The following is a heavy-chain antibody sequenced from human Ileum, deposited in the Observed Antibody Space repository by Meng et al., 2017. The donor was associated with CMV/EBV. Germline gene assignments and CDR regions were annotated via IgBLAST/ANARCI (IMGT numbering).Heavy chain of an antibody. J-gene: IGHJ5*02. Sequence: SFSGYYWSCIRQSPGKGLEYIGEINHSGSTDYNPSLKSRVTLSVDTSKKQVSLKMTSMTAADTAVYYCARGPVSYQYGSGFSGFGPWGQGTLVTVSS. CDR2: INHSGST. CDR1: SFSGYY. D-gene: IGHD3-10*01. V-gene: IGHV4-34*01. CDR3: ARGPVSYQYGSGFSGFGP.